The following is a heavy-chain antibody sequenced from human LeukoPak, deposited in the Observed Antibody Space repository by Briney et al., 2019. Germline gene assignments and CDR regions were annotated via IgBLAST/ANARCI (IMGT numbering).Heavy chain of an antibody. J-gene: IGHJ4*02. CDR3: ARGNGWLQLVFDY. D-gene: IGHD5-24*01. Sequence: SQTLSLTCTVSGGSISSGGYYWSWIRQHPGKGLEWIGYIYYSGSTYYNPSLKSRVTISVDTSKNQFSLKLSSVTAADTAVYYCARGNGWLQLVFDYWGQGTLVTVSS. CDR2: IYYSGST. V-gene: IGHV4-31*03. CDR1: GGSISSGGYY.